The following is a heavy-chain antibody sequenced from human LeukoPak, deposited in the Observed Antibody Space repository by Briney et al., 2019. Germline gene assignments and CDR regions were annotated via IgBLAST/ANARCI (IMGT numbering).Heavy chain of an antibody. CDR2: IYYSGST. CDR1: GGSISSYY. D-gene: IGHD6-13*01. Sequence: SETLSLTCTVSGGSISSYYSSWIRQPPGKGLEWIGYIYYSGSTNYNPSLKSRVTISVDTSKNQFSLKLSSVTAADTAVYYCARDRVGPYSSSWYSYYYGMDVWGQGTTVTVSS. CDR3: ARDRVGPYSSSWYSYYYGMDV. V-gene: IGHV4-59*01. J-gene: IGHJ6*02.